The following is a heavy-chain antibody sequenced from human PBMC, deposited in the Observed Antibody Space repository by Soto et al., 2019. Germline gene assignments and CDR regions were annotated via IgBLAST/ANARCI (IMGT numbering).Heavy chain of an antibody. Sequence: SVKVSCKASGGTFSSYAISWVRQAPGQGLEWMGGIIPIFGTANYAQKFQGRVTITADESTSTAYMELSSLRSEDTAVYYCARDLLDYDFWSGYKKDGFDYWGQGTLVTVSS. J-gene: IGHJ4*02. CDR3: ARDLLDYDFWSGYKKDGFDY. D-gene: IGHD3-3*01. CDR1: GGTFSSYA. V-gene: IGHV1-69*13. CDR2: IIPIFGTA.